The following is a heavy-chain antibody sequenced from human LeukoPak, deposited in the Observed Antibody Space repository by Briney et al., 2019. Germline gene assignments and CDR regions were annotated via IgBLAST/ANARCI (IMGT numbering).Heavy chain of an antibody. CDR1: LYSFTNYW. D-gene: IGHD6-19*01. Sequence: PGESLKISCEGSLYSFTNYWIAWVRQMPGKGLEWMGIIYPSDSGTIYSPSFQGQVTISADRSIDTAYLQWSSLKASDTAIYYCARHRPGYSGGPYYFDSWGQGTPVTVSS. CDR3: ARHRPGYSGGPYYFDS. J-gene: IGHJ4*02. V-gene: IGHV5-51*01. CDR2: IYPSDSGT.